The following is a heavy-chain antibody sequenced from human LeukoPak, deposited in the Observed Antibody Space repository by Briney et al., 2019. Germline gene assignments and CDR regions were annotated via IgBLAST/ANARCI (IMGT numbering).Heavy chain of an antibody. J-gene: IGHJ4*02. CDR2: IDSSGGYM. Sequence: GGSLRLSCAASGFTFSSYEMNWVHPAPGKGLEWVSSIDSSGGYMFYADSVKGRFIISRDNAKDSLYLQMNSLRVEDTAVYYCLRGDRRDYWGQGTLVTVSS. CDR3: LRGDRRDY. V-gene: IGHV3-21*06. CDR1: GFTFSSYE.